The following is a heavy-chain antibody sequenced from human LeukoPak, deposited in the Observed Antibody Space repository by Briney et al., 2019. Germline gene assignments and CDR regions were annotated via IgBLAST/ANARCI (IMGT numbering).Heavy chain of an antibody. V-gene: IGHV4-59*01. D-gene: IGHD3-22*01. CDR2: IYYSGST. Sequence: SETLSLTCTVSGGSISSYYWSWIRQPPGKGLEWIGYIYYSGSTNYNPSLKSRVTISVDTSKNQFSLKLSSVTAADTAVYHCARGLGYYDSSVGYWGQGTLVTVSA. J-gene: IGHJ4*02. CDR3: ARGLGYYDSSVGY. CDR1: GGSISSYY.